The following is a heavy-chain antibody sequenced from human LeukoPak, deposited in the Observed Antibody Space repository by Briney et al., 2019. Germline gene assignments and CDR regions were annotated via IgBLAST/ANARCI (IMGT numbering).Heavy chain of an antibody. CDR2: IRYDGSKK. V-gene: IGHV3-30*02. CDR1: GFTFSSYG. D-gene: IGHD3-10*01. CDR3: ARSLTMVRAYDY. Sequence: GGSLRLSCAASGFTFSSYGMHWVRQAPGKGLEWVAFIRYDGSKKYYADSVKGRFTISRDNSKNTVYLQMNSLRTEDTAVYYCARSLTMVRAYDYWGQGTLVTVSS. J-gene: IGHJ4*02.